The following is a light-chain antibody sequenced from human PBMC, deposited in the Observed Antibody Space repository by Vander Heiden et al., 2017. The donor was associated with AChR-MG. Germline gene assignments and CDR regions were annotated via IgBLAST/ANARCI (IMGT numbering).Light chain of an antibody. J-gene: IGLJ1*01. CDR1: ALPKQY. V-gene: IGLV3-25*03. Sequence: SYELTQPPSVAVSPGQTARITCSGDALPKQYAYWYQQKSGQAPVVVIFKDSERPSGIPERFSGSSSGTTVTLTISGVQAEDEADYYCQSADSSGTYHVFGTGTKVTVL. CDR3: QSADSSGTYHV. CDR2: KDS.